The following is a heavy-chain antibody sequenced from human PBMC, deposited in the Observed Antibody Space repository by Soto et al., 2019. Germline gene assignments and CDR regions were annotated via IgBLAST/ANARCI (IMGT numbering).Heavy chain of an antibody. CDR3: AKDLGSGGSGSYRRYYYYGMDV. CDR1: GFTFSSYA. J-gene: IGHJ6*02. D-gene: IGHD3-10*01. CDR2: ISGSGGST. V-gene: IGHV3-23*01. Sequence: GSLRLSCAASGFTFSSYAMSWVRQAPGKGLEWVSAISGSGGSTYYADSVKGRFTISRDNSKNTLYLQMNSLRAEDTAVYYCAKDLGSGGSGSYRRYYYYGMDVWGQGTTVTVSS.